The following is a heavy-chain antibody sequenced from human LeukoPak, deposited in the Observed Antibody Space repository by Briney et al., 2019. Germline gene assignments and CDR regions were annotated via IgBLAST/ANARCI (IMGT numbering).Heavy chain of an antibody. CDR3: ARVDGYCSGGSCYIEDY. Sequence: GGSLRLSCAASGFTFSSYSRNWVRKAPGKGLEWVSSISSSSSYIYYADSVKGRFTISRDNAKNSLYLQMNSLRAEDTAVYYCARVDGYCSGGSCYIEDYWGQGTLVTVSS. D-gene: IGHD2-15*01. CDR2: ISSSSSYI. V-gene: IGHV3-21*01. CDR1: GFTFSSYS. J-gene: IGHJ4*02.